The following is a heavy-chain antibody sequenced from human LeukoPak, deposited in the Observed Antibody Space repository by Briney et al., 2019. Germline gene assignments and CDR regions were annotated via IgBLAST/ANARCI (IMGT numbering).Heavy chain of an antibody. V-gene: IGHV3-11*04. Sequence: PGGSLRLSCAASGFTFKNAWMSWVRQAPRKGLEWVSYISSTGSMIYYADSVKGRFTISRDNAKNSLYLQMNSLRAEDTSVYYCARELKGRSDAFDIWGQGTMVTVSS. CDR1: GFTFKNAW. CDR2: ISSTGSMI. D-gene: IGHD3-10*01. J-gene: IGHJ3*02. CDR3: ARELKGRSDAFDI.